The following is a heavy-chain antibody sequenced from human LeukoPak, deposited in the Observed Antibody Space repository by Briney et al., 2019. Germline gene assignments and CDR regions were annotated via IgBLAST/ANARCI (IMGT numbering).Heavy chain of an antibody. J-gene: IGHJ4*02. CDR1: GFTISSYA. D-gene: IGHD6-19*01. CDR3: ARDPRQWLVSYYFDY. CDR2: ISYDGSNK. V-gene: IGHV3-30-3*01. Sequence: GGSLRLSCAASGFTISSYAMHWVRQAPGEGLEWVAVISYDGSNKYYADSVKGRFTISRDNSKNTLYLQMNSLRAEDTAVYYCARDPRQWLVSYYFDYWGQGTLVTVSS.